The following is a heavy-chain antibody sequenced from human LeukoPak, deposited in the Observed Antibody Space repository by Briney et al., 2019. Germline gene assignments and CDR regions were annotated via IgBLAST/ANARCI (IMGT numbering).Heavy chain of an antibody. CDR3: AKDYCGGDCYRLDY. CDR2: ISWNSGSI. J-gene: IGHJ4*02. Sequence: GGSLRLSCAASGFTFDDYAMHWVRQAPGKGLEWVSGISWNSGSIGYADSVKGRFTISRDNAKNSLYLQMNSLRAEDTALYYCAKDYCGGDCYRLDYWGQGTLVTVSS. CDR1: GFTFDDYA. V-gene: IGHV3-9*01. D-gene: IGHD2-21*02.